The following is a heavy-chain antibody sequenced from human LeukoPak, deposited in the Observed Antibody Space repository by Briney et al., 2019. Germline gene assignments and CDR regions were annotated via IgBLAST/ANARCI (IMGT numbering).Heavy chain of an antibody. D-gene: IGHD4-17*01. J-gene: IGHJ6*02. CDR3: ARGMDGDYGDYDYYYYYYGMDV. CDR1: GFTLSSYA. Sequence: PGRSLRLSCAASGFTLSSYAMHWVRQAPGHGLEWVAVISYDGSNKYYADSVKGRFTISRDNSKNTLYLQMNSLRAEDTAVYYCARGMDGDYGDYDYYYYYYGMDVWGQGTTVTVSS. CDR2: ISYDGSNK. V-gene: IGHV3-30-3*01.